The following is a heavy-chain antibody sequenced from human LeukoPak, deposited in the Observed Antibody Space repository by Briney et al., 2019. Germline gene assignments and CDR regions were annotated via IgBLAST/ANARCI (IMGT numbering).Heavy chain of an antibody. D-gene: IGHD3-22*01. J-gene: IGHJ4*02. Sequence: GGSLRLSCAASGFPFSAYSMNWVRQAPGKGLEWVSSISGNSGYLYYADSVKGRFTISRDNAKNSLYLHMNSLRAEDTAVYYCAKAYYDSSGYSYYFDYWGQGTLVTVSS. V-gene: IGHV3-21*01. CDR3: AKAYYDSSGYSYYFDY. CDR2: ISGNSGYL. CDR1: GFPFSAYS.